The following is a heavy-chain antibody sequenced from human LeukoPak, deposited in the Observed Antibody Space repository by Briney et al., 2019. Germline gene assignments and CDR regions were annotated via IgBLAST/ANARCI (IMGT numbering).Heavy chain of an antibody. Sequence: GGSLRLSCAASGFTFSSYSMNWVRQAPGKGLEWVSSISSSSSYIYYADSVKGRFTISRDNAKNSLYLQMNSLGAEDTAVYYCARDGGATLDYWGQGTLVTVSS. CDR2: ISSSSSYI. CDR3: ARDGGATLDY. CDR1: GFTFSSYS. J-gene: IGHJ4*02. V-gene: IGHV3-21*01. D-gene: IGHD1-26*01.